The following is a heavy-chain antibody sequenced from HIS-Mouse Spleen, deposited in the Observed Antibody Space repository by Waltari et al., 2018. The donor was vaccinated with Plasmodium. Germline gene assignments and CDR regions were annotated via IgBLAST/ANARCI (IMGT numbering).Heavy chain of an antibody. Sequence: GESGGGLVKPGGSLRLSCAASGFTFSNAWMSWVRQAPGKGREWVGRIKSKTDGGTTDYAAPVKGRFTIPRDDSKNTLYLQMNSLKTEDTAVYYCTTEYYYGSGSYSFDYWGQGTLVTVSS. CDR2: IKSKTDGGTT. V-gene: IGHV3-15*01. J-gene: IGHJ4*02. CDR3: TTEYYYGSGSYSFDY. CDR1: GFTFSNAW. D-gene: IGHD3-10*01.